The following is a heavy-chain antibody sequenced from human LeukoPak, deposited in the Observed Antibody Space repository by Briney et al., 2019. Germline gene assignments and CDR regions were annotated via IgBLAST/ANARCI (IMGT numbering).Heavy chain of an antibody. J-gene: IGHJ4*02. CDR3: ARGRRSGSYLGY. Sequence: SETLSLTCTVSGGSISSYYWSWIRQPPGKGLEWIGYIYYSGSTNYNPSLKSRVTISVDTSKNQFSLKLSSVTAADTAVYYCARGRRSGSYLGYWGQGTLVTVSS. V-gene: IGHV4-59*12. CDR2: IYYSGST. D-gene: IGHD1-26*01. CDR1: GGSISSYY.